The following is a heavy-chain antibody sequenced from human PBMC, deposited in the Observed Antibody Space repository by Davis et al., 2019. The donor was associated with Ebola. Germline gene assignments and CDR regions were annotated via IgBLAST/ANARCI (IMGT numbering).Heavy chain of an antibody. CDR1: GYTFTSYG. Sequence: ASVKVSCKASGYTFTSYGISWVRQAPGQGLEWMGWISAYNGNTNYSQKLQGRVTMTTDTSTSTAYMELRSLRSDDTAVYYCARDRGLIAAAGTKDYWGQGTLVTVSS. V-gene: IGHV1-18*01. J-gene: IGHJ4*02. D-gene: IGHD6-13*01. CDR3: ARDRGLIAAAGTKDY. CDR2: ISAYNGNT.